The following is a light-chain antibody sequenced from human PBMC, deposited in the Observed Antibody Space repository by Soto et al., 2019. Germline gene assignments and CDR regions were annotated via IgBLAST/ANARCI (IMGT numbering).Light chain of an antibody. CDR3: QQYGSSPHT. CDR2: GAS. V-gene: IGKV3-20*01. Sequence: EMVLTQSPGTLSLSPGERATLSCRASQSVSSSYLAWYQHKPGPAPRLLIYGASSRATGIPDRFSGSGSGTDFTLTISRLQSEDFAVYYCQQYGSSPHTFGQGTKVEIK. J-gene: IGKJ2*01. CDR1: QSVSSSY.